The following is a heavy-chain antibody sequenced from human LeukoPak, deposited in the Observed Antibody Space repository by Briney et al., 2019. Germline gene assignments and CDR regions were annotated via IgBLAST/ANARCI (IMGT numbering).Heavy chain of an antibody. Sequence: GRSLRLSCAASGFTFSSYAMRWVRQAPGKGLEWVAVISYDGSNKYYADSVKGRFTISRDNSKNTLYLQMNSLRAEDTAVYYCAKWGSFVAAAGASDYWGQGTLVTVSS. D-gene: IGHD6-13*01. CDR3: AKWGSFVAAAGASDY. CDR1: GFTFSSYA. J-gene: IGHJ4*02. CDR2: ISYDGSNK. V-gene: IGHV3-30-3*02.